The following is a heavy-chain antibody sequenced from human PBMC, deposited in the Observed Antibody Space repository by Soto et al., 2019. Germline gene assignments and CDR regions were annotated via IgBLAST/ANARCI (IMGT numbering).Heavy chain of an antibody. Sequence: EVQLVESGDALVQPGGSLRVSCEGSGFTFSTYGMHWVRQAPGKGLEFVSSTSGSGRRTSYADSVKGRFIISRDNSKNTLYLQMGSLRIEDTGVYYCARVRGDYEIWNFDLWGRGSLVTVSS. CDR1: GFTFSTYG. CDR3: ARVRGDYEIWNFDL. D-gene: IGHD4-17*01. CDR2: TSGSGRRT. V-gene: IGHV3-64*02. J-gene: IGHJ2*01.